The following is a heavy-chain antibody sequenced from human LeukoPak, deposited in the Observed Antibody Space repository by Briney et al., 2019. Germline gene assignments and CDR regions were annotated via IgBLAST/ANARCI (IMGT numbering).Heavy chain of an antibody. CDR2: IYSGGST. CDR3: ATPSAGPGAEYSLY. CDR1: GFTVSSNY. J-gene: IGHJ1*01. Sequence: GGPLRLSCAASGFTVSSNYMSWVRQAPGKGLEWVSVIYSGGSTYYADSVKGRFTISRGNSKNTLYLQMNSLKVEDTAVYYCATPSAGPGAEYSLYWGQGTLVIVSS. V-gene: IGHV3-53*01. D-gene: IGHD6-13*01.